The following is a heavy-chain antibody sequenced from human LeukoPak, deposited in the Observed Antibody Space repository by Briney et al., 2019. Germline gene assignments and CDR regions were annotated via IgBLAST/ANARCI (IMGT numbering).Heavy chain of an antibody. D-gene: IGHD6-19*01. CDR2: VSASGAGT. CDR1: GFTFDSYA. CDR3: ANNGGVAVAGSFDN. V-gene: IGHV3-23*01. Sequence: GGSLRLSCAASGFTFDSYAMTWVRQAPGKGLEWVSTVSASGAGTYFADSVKGRFTISRDNSKNTLCLQMNYLRAEDTAVYYCANNGGVAVAGSFDNWGQGTLVTVSS. J-gene: IGHJ4*02.